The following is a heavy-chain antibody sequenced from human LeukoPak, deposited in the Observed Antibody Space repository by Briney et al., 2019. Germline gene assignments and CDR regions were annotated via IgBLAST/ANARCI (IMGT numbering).Heavy chain of an antibody. D-gene: IGHD3-10*01. CDR2: ISSSSTI. J-gene: IGHJ6*02. V-gene: IGHV3-69-1*01. CDR1: GGSISSYY. Sequence: ETLSLTCTVSGGSISSYYWSWVRQAPGKGLEWVSYISSSSTIYYADSVKGRFTISRDNAKNSLYLQMNSLRAEDTAVYYCARESRITMVRGGALDVWGQGTTVTVSS. CDR3: ARESRITMVRGGALDV.